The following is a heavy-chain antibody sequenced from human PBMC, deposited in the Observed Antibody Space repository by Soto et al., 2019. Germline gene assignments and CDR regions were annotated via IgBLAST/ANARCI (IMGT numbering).Heavy chain of an antibody. D-gene: IGHD2-21*01. J-gene: IGHJ6*02. V-gene: IGHV1-18*04. Sequence: VVSEKVSCKASGYTFTSYGISWVRQAPGKEVEGMGWISAYNGKTKYAQKLQGRVTMTTDTSTSTAYMELRSLRADDTAGYYRGTDGECYEYYYYYGLDLWGQGTKVTVSS. CDR1: GYTFTSYG. CDR2: ISAYNGKT. CDR3: GTDGECYEYYYYYGLDL.